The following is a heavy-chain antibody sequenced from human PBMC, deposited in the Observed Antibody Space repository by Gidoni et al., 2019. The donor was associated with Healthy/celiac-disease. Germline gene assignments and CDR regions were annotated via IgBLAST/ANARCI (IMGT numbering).Heavy chain of an antibody. J-gene: IGHJ5*02. CDR3: ARGYDYVWGEFPGGHWFDP. V-gene: IGHV4-39*07. D-gene: IGHD3-16*01. CDR1: GGSISSSSNY. Sequence: QLQLQESGTGLVKPSETLSLTCTLSGGSISSSSNYWGWIRQPPGKGLEWIGSIYYSGSTYYNPSLKSRVTISVDTSKNQFSLKLSAVTAADTAVYYCARGYDYVWGEFPGGHWFDPWGQGTLVTVSS. CDR2: IYYSGST.